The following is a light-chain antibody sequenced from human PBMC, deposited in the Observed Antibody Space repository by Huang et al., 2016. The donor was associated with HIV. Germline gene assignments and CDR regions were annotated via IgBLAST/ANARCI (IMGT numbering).Light chain of an antibody. CDR3: QHSYSTPYT. CDR2: AAS. CDR1: QSVISY. J-gene: IGKJ2*01. Sequence: DIQMTQSPSSLSASVGDRVNITCRASQSVISYLNWYQQKPGKAPNLLIYAASTLQSGVPSRFSGSGSGTDFTLTISSLQPEDFATYYCQHSYSTPYTFGQGTKLEIK. V-gene: IGKV1-39*01.